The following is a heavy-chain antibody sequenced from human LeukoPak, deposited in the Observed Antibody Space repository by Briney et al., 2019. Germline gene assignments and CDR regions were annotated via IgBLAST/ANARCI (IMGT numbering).Heavy chain of an antibody. CDR1: GYTFTGYY. Sequence: ASVKVSCKASGYTFTGYYMHWVRQAPGQGLEWMGWINPNSGGTNYAQTFQGRVTMTRDTSISTAYMELSRLRSDDTAVYYCARDYYDSSGYVMNYWGQGTMVSVCS. CDR3: ARDYYDSSGYVMNY. CDR2: INPNSGGT. J-gene: IGHJ4*02. D-gene: IGHD3-22*01. V-gene: IGHV1-2*02.